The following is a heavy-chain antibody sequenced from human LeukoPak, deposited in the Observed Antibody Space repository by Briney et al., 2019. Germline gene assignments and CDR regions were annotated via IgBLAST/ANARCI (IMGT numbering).Heavy chain of an antibody. Sequence: GGSLRLSCAASGFTFSSYSMNWVRQAPGKGLEWVSCISGRSSNIYYADSVKGRFTISRDNAKNSLYLQMNSLRAEDTAVYYCARHWSEDQRLSIPEYFQHWGQGTLVTVSS. CDR1: GFTFSSYS. CDR3: ARHWSEDQRLSIPEYFQH. J-gene: IGHJ1*01. D-gene: IGHD2-2*01. CDR2: ISGRSSNI. V-gene: IGHV3-21*01.